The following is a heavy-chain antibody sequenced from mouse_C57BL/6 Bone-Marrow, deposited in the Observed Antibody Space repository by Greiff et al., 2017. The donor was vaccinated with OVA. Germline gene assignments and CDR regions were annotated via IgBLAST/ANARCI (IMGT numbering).Heavy chain of an antibody. CDR3: AREGGSSGGYFDY. Sequence: QVQLQQSGAELARPGASVKLSCKASGYTFTSYGISWVKQRTGQGLEWIGEIYPRSGYTYYNEKFKGKATLTADKSSSTAYMELRSLTSEDSAVYFCAREGGSSGGYFDYWGQGTTLTVSS. CDR2: IYPRSGYT. CDR1: GYTFTSYG. V-gene: IGHV1-81*01. J-gene: IGHJ2*01. D-gene: IGHD1-1*01.